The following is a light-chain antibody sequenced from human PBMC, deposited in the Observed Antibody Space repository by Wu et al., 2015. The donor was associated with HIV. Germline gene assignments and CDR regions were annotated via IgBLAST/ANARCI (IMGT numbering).Light chain of an antibody. CDR3: QQYGISPYT. CDR1: QTISNNY. J-gene: IGKJ2*01. CDR2: GAS. V-gene: IGKV3-20*01. Sequence: EVVLTQSPGTLSLSPGERATLSCRASQTISNNYLAWYQQKSGQAPRLLMYGASSRATGIPDRFSGGGSGTDFTLTISRLEPEDFAVYFCQQYGISPYTFGQGTKLEIK.